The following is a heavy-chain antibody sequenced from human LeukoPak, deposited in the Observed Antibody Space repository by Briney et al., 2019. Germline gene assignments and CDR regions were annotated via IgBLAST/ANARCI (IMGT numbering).Heavy chain of an antibody. CDR2: IKQDGGEE. D-gene: IGHD1-26*01. CDR1: GFTFSNYV. V-gene: IGHV3-7*01. J-gene: IGHJ4*02. Sequence: GGSLRLSCAASGFTFSNYVMIWVRQAPGKGLEWVANIKQDGGEEYYVDSVKGRFTISRDNAKNSLFLQMNSLRVEDTAVYYCARLGGSYYTYWGQGTLVTVSS. CDR3: ARLGGSYYTY.